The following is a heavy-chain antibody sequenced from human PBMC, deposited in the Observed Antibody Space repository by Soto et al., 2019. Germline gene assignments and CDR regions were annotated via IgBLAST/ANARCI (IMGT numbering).Heavy chain of an antibody. CDR2: IYYSGST. D-gene: IGHD2-15*01. Sequence: PSETLSLTCTVSGGSISSSSYYWGWIRQPPGKGLEWIGSIYYSGSTYYNPSLKSRVTISVDTSKNQFSLKLSSLTAADTAVYYCARNRSGGSCLFDYWGQGTLVTVSS. CDR3: ARNRSGGSCLFDY. CDR1: GGSISSSSYY. J-gene: IGHJ4*02. V-gene: IGHV4-39*01.